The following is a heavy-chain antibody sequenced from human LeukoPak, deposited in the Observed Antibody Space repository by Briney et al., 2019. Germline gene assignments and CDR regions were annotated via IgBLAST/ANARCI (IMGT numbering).Heavy chain of an antibody. V-gene: IGHV5-51*01. Sequence: GEPLKISGKRSGYSFTGYWSGWLRQMPGKGLEWMGIIYPGDSDTRYSPSFQGQVTTSADKSISTAYLQWSSLKASDTAMYYCARLLGPCSSTSCYTQRHEFWFDPWGQGTLVTVSS. CDR3: ARLLGPCSSTSCYTQRHEFWFDP. J-gene: IGHJ5*02. CDR2: IYPGDSDT. D-gene: IGHD2-2*02. CDR1: GYSFTGYW.